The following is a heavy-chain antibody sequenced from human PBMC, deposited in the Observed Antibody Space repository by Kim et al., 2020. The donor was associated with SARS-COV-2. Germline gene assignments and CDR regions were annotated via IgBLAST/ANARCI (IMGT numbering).Heavy chain of an antibody. D-gene: IGHD2-2*02. J-gene: IGHJ1*01. CDR3: ARGGRVSTGRASCYNLEY. CDR1: GDSIRTYY. Sequence: SETLSLTCTVSGDSIRTYYWSWVRQPPGKGLEWIGYIYYSGSSNSNPSPKSRVAISADTSKNEISLTLSSVTAADTAVYYCARGGRVSTGRASCYNLEY. V-gene: IGHV4-59*01. CDR2: IYYSGSS.